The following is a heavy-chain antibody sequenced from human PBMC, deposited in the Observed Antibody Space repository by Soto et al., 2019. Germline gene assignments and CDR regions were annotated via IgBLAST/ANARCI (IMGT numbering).Heavy chain of an antibody. CDR1: GGTFSSYA. Sequence: GASVKVSCKASGGTFSSYAISWVRQAPGQGLEWMGGIIPIFGTANYAQKFQGRVTITADESTSTAYMDLSSLRSEDTAVYYCARGGNYYDSSGPWAFDIWGQGTMVTVSS. J-gene: IGHJ3*02. D-gene: IGHD3-22*01. V-gene: IGHV1-69*13. CDR3: ARGGNYYDSSGPWAFDI. CDR2: IIPIFGTA.